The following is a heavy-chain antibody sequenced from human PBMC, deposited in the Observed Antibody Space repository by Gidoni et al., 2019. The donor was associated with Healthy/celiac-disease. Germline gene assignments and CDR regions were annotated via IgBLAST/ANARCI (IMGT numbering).Heavy chain of an antibody. CDR2: IIPILGIA. CDR1: GGIFSSYA. D-gene: IGHD3-16*01. Sequence: QVQLVQSGAEVKKPGSSVKVSCKASGGIFSSYAISWVRQAPGQGLEWMGGIIPILGIANYAQKFQGRVTITADKFTTTADMELSSLRFEDTAVYYCARAPLRGRAPGWGGWFDPWGQGTLVTVSS. J-gene: IGHJ5*02. V-gene: IGHV1-69*17. CDR3: ARAPLRGRAPGWGGWFDP.